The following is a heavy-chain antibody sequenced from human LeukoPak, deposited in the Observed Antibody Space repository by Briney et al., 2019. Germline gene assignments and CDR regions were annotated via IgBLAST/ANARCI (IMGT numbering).Heavy chain of an antibody. J-gene: IGHJ4*02. CDR3: ARSWPDYDSSGASDYFDY. V-gene: IGHV1-18*01. CDR2: ISAYNGNT. D-gene: IGHD3-22*01. CDR1: GYTFTSYG. Sequence: GASVKVSCKASGYTFTSYGISWVRQAPGQGLEWMGWISAYNGNTNYAQTLQGRVTMTTDTSTSTAYMELRSLRSDDTAVYYCARSWPDYDSSGASDYFDYWGQGTLVTVSS.